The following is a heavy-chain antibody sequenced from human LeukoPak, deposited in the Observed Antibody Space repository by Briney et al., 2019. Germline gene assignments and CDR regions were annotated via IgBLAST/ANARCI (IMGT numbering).Heavy chain of an antibody. V-gene: IGHV3-72*01. CDR3: ARRGPDRALDY. Sequence: GGSLRLSCGGSGFRFSDYPMDWVRQAPGKGPEWVARIRDKTNGYTTEYAASVRNRFIISRDGSKNSLYFQLNSLKSEDTAVYYCARRGPDRALDYWGQGTMVTVSS. J-gene: IGHJ4*02. D-gene: IGHD1-26*01. CDR1: GFRFSDYP. CDR2: IRDKTNGYTT.